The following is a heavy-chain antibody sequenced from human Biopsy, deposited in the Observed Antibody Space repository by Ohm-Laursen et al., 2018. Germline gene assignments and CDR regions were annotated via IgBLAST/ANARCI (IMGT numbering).Heavy chain of an antibody. D-gene: IGHD3-10*01. J-gene: IGHJ4*02. V-gene: IGHV4-4*07. CDR2: IYPGGTT. CDR1: GGDINNYY. Sequence: GTLSLTCNVSGGDINNYYWSWIRQPAGKGLEWIGRIYPGGTTNYSPSLNNRVTMSVDTSKNQFSLRLTSVTAADTAVYYCVWGGSGSFPFDYWGPGTLVTVSS. CDR3: VWGGSGSFPFDY.